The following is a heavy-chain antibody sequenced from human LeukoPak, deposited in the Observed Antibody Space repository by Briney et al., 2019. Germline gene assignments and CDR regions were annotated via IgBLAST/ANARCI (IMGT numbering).Heavy chain of an antibody. CDR2: ISAYNGNT. Sequence: ASVKVSCKASGGTFSSYAISWVRQAPGQGLEWMGWISAYNGNTNYAQKLQGRVTMTTDTSTSTAYMELRSLRSDDTAVYYCARDPSTYYYDSSGYYPLDYWGQGTLVTVSS. V-gene: IGHV1-18*01. D-gene: IGHD3-22*01. CDR3: ARDPSTYYYDSSGYYPLDY. J-gene: IGHJ4*02. CDR1: GGTFSSYA.